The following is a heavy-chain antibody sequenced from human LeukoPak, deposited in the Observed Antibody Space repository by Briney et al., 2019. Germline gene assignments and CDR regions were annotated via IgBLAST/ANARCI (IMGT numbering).Heavy chain of an antibody. CDR1: GFTFSSYS. CDR3: ATTPPRYCSGTSCYRGSGFDY. Sequence: GGSLRLSCAASGFTFSSYSMNWVRQAPGKGLEWVSYISSSSSTIYYADSVKGRFTISRDNAKNSLYLQMNSLRAEDTAVYYCATTPPRYCSGTSCYRGSGFDYWGQGTLVTVSS. CDR2: ISSSSSTI. J-gene: IGHJ4*02. V-gene: IGHV3-48*01. D-gene: IGHD2-2*01.